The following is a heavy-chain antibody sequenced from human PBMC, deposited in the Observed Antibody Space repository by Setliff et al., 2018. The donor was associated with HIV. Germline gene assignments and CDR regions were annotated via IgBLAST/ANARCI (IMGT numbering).Heavy chain of an antibody. CDR3: GGNGYYSIDY. D-gene: IGHD3-22*01. CDR1: GGSINSYY. J-gene: IGHJ4*02. CDR2: IGYNGDT. V-gene: IGHV4-59*12. Sequence: SETLSLTCTVSGGSINSYYWNWIRRPPGKGLEWIGYIGYNGDTNYNPSLKSRVTMSVDTSRNRVSLKLNSVTAADTAVYYCGGNGYYSIDYWGQGTLVTVSS.